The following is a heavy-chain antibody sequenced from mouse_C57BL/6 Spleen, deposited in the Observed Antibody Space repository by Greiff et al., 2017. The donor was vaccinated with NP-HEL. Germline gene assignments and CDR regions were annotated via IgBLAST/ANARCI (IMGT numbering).Heavy chain of an antibody. D-gene: IGHD2-3*01. Sequence: EVQVVESGPGLVKPSQSLSLTCSVTGYSITSGYYWNWIRQFPGNKLEWMGYISYDGSNNYNPSLKNRITITRDTSKNQFFLKLNSVTTEDTATYYCARGRGNGYCAYWGQGTLVTVSA. J-gene: IGHJ3*01. CDR3: ARGRGNGYCAY. CDR2: ISYDGSN. V-gene: IGHV3-6*01. CDR1: GYSITSGYY.